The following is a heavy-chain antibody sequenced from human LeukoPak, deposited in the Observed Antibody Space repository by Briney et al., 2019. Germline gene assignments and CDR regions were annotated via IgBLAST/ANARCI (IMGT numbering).Heavy chain of an antibody. J-gene: IGHJ3*02. Sequence: GGSLRLSCAASGFTFSSYSMNWVRQAPGKGLEWVSSISSSSSYMYYADSVKGRFTISRDNAKNSLYLQMNSRRAEDTAVYYCAPIAVAGPLTDAFDIWGQGTMVTVSS. CDR1: GFTFSSYS. V-gene: IGHV3-21*01. CDR2: ISSSSSYM. D-gene: IGHD6-19*01. CDR3: APIAVAGPLTDAFDI.